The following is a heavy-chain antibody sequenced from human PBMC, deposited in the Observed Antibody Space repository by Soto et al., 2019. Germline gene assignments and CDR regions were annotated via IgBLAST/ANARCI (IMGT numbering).Heavy chain of an antibody. V-gene: IGHV4-59*01. Sequence: QVQLQESGPGLVKPSETLSLTCTVSGGSISSYYWSWIRQPPGKGLEWIGYIYYSGSTNYNPSLKSRVTISVDTSKNQFSLKLSSVTAADTAVYYCAREAGWELLGAFDIWGQGTMVTVSS. CDR2: IYYSGST. D-gene: IGHD1-26*01. CDR3: AREAGWELLGAFDI. CDR1: GGSISSYY. J-gene: IGHJ3*02.